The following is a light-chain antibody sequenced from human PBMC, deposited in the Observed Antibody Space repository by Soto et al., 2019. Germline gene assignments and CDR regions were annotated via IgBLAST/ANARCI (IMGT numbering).Light chain of an antibody. CDR2: WAS. J-gene: IGKJ4*01. CDR1: QSVLYSSNNKNY. V-gene: IGKV4-1*01. Sequence: DIVMTQSPDSLAVSLGERATINCKSSQSVLYSSNNKNYLAWYQQKPGQPPKLLIYWASTRESGVPDRFSGSGSGTDFTLTISSLQAEDVAVYYCQHYYSTPRLTFGGGTKVEIK. CDR3: QHYYSTPRLT.